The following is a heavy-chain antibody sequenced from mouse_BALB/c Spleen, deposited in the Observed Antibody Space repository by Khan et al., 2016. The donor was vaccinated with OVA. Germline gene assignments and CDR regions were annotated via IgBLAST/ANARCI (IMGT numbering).Heavy chain of an antibody. CDR2: IGYSGST. V-gene: IGHV3-2*02. D-gene: IGHD1-1*01. CDR1: GYSITSDYA. CDR3: ASGGLLLRYPDYFDY. Sequence: EVQLQESGPGLLKPSQSLSLTCTVTGYSITSDYAWNWIRQFPGNQLEWMAYIGYSGSTTYNPSLRSRISITRDTSKNQFFLQLNSVHTVDTATYYFASGGLLLRYPDYFDYWGQGTTLTVSS. J-gene: IGHJ2*01.